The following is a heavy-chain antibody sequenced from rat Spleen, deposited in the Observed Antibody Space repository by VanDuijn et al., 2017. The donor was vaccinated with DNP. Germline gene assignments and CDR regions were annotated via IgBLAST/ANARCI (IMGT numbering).Heavy chain of an antibody. CDR2: ITTSGSST. CDR1: GFTFSDYY. Sequence: EVQLVESGGGLVQPGGSLKLSCAASGFTFSDYYMAWVRQAPKKGLEWVATITTSGSSTYYPDSVKGRFTISRDNGKSSLYLQMNSLKSEDTATYYCARRAYGGSASFDYWGQGVMVTVSS. V-gene: IGHV5-7*01. CDR3: ARRAYGGSASFDY. D-gene: IGHD1-11*01. J-gene: IGHJ2*01.